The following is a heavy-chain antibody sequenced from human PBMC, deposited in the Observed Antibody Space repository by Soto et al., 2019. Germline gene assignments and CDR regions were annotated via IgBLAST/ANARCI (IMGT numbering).Heavy chain of an antibody. CDR1: GYTFTTYG. CDR2: ISGYNGNT. CDR3: AMAIDPPPARIPYGLYYMDV. J-gene: IGHJ6*03. Sequence: QVQLVQSGAEVKKPAASVKVSCKASGYTFTTYGINWVRQAPGQGLERMGWISGYNGNTNFAQKLQDRVTMTRDTSTSTAYMELRSLRSDDTAVYYAAMAIDPPPARIPYGLYYMDVCGKGTTVTVSS. D-gene: IGHD4-17*01. V-gene: IGHV1-18*01.